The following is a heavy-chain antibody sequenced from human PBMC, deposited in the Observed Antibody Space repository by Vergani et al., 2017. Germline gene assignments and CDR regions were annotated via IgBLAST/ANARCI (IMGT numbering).Heavy chain of an antibody. Sequence: QVQLVQSGAEVKKPGASVKVSCKASGYTFTSYDINWVRQATGQGLEWMGWMNPNSGNTGYAQKFQGRVTMTRNTSRSTAYMELSSLRSEDTAVYYCARVFLRRWLQVADTQGYGMDVWGQGTTVTVSS. CDR1: GYTFTSYD. CDR2: MNPNSGNT. J-gene: IGHJ6*02. CDR3: ARVFLRRWLQVADTQGYGMDV. V-gene: IGHV1-8*01. D-gene: IGHD5-24*01.